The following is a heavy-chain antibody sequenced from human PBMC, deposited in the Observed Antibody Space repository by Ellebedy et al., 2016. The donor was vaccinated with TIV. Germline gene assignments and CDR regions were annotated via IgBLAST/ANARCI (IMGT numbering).Heavy chain of an antibody. Sequence: GESLKISCAASGFAFSSYGMHWVRQAPGKGLEWVAVIRYDGSNKYYADSVKGRFTISRDNSKNTLYLQMNSLRAEDTAVYYCARDGFGGSSDNYYYYGMDVWGQGTTVTVSS. V-gene: IGHV3-33*01. CDR1: GFAFSSYG. CDR3: ARDGFGGSSDNYYYYGMDV. D-gene: IGHD3-10*01. J-gene: IGHJ6*02. CDR2: IRYDGSNK.